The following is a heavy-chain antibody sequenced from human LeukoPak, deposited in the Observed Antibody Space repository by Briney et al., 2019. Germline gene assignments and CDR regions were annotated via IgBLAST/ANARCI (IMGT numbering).Heavy chain of an antibody. V-gene: IGHV4-59*01. CDR3: ASGQYDTSGTRFDY. CDR1: GGSISSYY. Sequence: PSETLSLTCTVSGGSISSYYWSWIRQPPGKGLEWIGYIYYSGSTNYNPSLKSRVTISVDTSKNQFSLKLSSVTAADTAVYYCASGQYDTSGTRFDYWGQGTLVTVSS. J-gene: IGHJ4*02. CDR2: IYYSGST. D-gene: IGHD3-22*01.